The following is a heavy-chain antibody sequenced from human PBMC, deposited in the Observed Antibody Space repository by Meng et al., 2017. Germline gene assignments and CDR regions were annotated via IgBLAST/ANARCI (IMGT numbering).Heavy chain of an antibody. D-gene: IGHD6-25*01. V-gene: IGHV1-2*06. J-gene: IGHJ4*02. Sequence: HGLLGPSWAGLNKPGALTKVLCTPSCYTFPTHTDHWARRAPVKRLEWMGRINPKGGDTPPAQKFQARVTMTGDTSISTAYMGLGGLRSDDTAMYYCAGDEDISAAGKLFGDYWGQGTLVTVSS. CDR2: INPKGGDT. CDR3: AGDEDISAAGKLFGDY. CDR1: CYTFPTHT.